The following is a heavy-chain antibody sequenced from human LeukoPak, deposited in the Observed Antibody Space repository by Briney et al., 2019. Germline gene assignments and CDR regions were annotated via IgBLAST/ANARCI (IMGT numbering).Heavy chain of an antibody. CDR3: ARDFAWLLN. CDR1: GYTFTSYG. Sequence: ASVKVSCKASGYTFTSYGIHWVRQAPGQRLEWMGWIKVGNGNTKYSEKFQGRVTITRDTSASTAYMELSSLRSEDTAVYYCARDFAWLLNWGQGTLVTVSS. J-gene: IGHJ4*02. D-gene: IGHD6-19*01. V-gene: IGHV1-3*01. CDR2: IKVGNGNT.